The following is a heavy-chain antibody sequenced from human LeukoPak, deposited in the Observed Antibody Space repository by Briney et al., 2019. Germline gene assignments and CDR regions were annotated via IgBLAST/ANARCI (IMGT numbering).Heavy chain of an antibody. CDR2: ISSSSSYT. V-gene: IGHV3-11*03. CDR3: ARKTAAAHFDY. CDR1: GXTFSDYY. Sequence: GGSLRLSCAASGXTFSDYYMSWIRQAPGEGLEWVSYISSSSSYTNYADSVKGRFTISRDNAKNSLYLQMNSLRAEDTAVYYCARKTAAAHFDYWGQGTLVTVSS. J-gene: IGHJ4*02. D-gene: IGHD2-2*01.